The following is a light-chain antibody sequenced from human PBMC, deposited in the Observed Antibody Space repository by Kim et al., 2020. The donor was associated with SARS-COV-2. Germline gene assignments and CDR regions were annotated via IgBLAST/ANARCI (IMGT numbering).Light chain of an antibody. CDR2: QAS. Sequence: DIQMTQSPSTLSASVGDRVAITCRASQSINSYLAWYQQKPGKAPKLLISQASSLQSGVPSKFSGGGSGTEFTLTIGSLQPDDFATYYYQQYDSYPYTFGQGTKLEI. CDR1: QSINSY. J-gene: IGKJ2*01. CDR3: QQYDSYPYT. V-gene: IGKV1-5*03.